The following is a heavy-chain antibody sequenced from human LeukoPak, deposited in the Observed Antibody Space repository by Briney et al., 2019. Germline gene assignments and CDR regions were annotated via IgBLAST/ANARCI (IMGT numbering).Heavy chain of an antibody. D-gene: IGHD2-21*01. CDR2: ISSSGSTI. Sequence: GGSLRLSCAASGFTFSDYYMSWIRQAPGKGLEWVSYISSSGSTIYYADSVKGRFTISRDNAKNSLYLQMNSLRAEDTAVYYCARGDCGSPRHYYYYGMDVWGQGTTVTVSS. J-gene: IGHJ6*02. CDR3: ARGDCGSPRHYYYYGMDV. CDR1: GFTFSDYY. V-gene: IGHV3-11*01.